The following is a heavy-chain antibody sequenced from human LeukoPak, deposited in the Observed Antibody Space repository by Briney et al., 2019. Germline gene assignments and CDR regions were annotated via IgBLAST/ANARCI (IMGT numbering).Heavy chain of an antibody. J-gene: IGHJ6*04. D-gene: IGHD1-1*01. CDR2: IYYSGST. Sequence: SETLSLTCTASGGSISSYYWSWIRQPPGKGLEWIGYIYYSGSTNYNPSLKSRVTISVDTSKNQFSLKLSSVTAADTAVYYCARDTEPTGTAPYGMDVWGKGTTVTVSS. V-gene: IGHV4-59*01. CDR3: ARDTEPTGTAPYGMDV. CDR1: GGSISSYY.